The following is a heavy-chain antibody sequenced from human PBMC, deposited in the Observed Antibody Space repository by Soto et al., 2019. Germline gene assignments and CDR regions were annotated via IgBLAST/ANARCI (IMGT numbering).Heavy chain of an antibody. CDR1: GDSISGSRHF. Sequence: SETLSLTCNVSGDSISGSRHFWGWVRQPPGKGLEWIGSIYSSGTTYHNPSLKSRVTISVDASDNQFSLKLSSVTDADTAVYYCARHPTVQWMADNWFDPWGQGTRVTVSS. CDR2: IYSSGTT. V-gene: IGHV4-39*01. CDR3: ARHPTVQWMADNWFDP. J-gene: IGHJ5*02. D-gene: IGHD6-19*01.